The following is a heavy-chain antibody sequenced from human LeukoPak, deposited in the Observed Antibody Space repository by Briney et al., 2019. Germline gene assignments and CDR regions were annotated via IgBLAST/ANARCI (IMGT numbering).Heavy chain of an antibody. CDR3: AKYYYDSSGYSKPYYYYYYMDV. CDR2: ISGSGGST. CDR1: GFTFSSYA. V-gene: IGHV3-23*01. Sequence: SGGSLRLSCAASGFTFSSYAMSWVRQAPGKGLEWVSAISGSGGSTYYADSVKGRFTISRDNSKNTLYLQMNSLRAEDTAVYYCAKYYYDSSGYSKPYYYYYYMDVWGKGTTVTVSS. J-gene: IGHJ6*03. D-gene: IGHD3-22*01.